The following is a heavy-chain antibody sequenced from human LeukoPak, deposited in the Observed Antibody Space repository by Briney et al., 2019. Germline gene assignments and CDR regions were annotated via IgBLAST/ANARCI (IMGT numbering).Heavy chain of an antibody. CDR3: AKDRSYGQHYMDV. CDR2: ISSSGSTI. D-gene: IGHD5-18*01. V-gene: IGHV3-48*03. J-gene: IGHJ6*03. Sequence: GGSLRLSCAASGFTFSSYEMNWVRQAPGKGLEWVSYISSSGSTIYYADSVKGRFTISRDNSKNTLYLQMNSLRAEDTAVYYCAKDRSYGQHYMDVWGKGTTVTISS. CDR1: GFTFSSYE.